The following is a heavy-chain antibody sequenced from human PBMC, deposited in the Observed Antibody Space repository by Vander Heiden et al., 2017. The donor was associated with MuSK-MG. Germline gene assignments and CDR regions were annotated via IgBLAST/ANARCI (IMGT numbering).Heavy chain of an antibody. J-gene: IGHJ3*02. CDR2: IKYQIAGGTT. CDR3: SSDNYGVRGLGDAFHI. Sequence: ELQLVESGGALVKPGGSLTLSCTASGFSLSDFWMNWVRQAPGKGLEWVGRIKYQIAGGTTDYAAPVKGRFTISRDDSKNTLFLQMNSLEAEDTAVYYCSSDNYGVRGLGDAFHIWGQGTMVTVSS. CDR1: GFSLSDFW. V-gene: IGHV3-15*02. D-gene: IGHD4-17*01.